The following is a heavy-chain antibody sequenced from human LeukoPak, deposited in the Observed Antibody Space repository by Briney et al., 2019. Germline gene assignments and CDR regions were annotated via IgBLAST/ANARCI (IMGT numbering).Heavy chain of an antibody. CDR2: INTNTGNP. CDR3: ARALSIAAAAGGY. Sequence: ASAKVSCKASGYSFTGYAMNWVRQAPGQGLEWMGWINTNTGNPTYAQGFTGRFVFSLDTSVTTAYLQISSLKTEDTAVYYCARALSIAAAAGGYWGQGTLVTVSS. J-gene: IGHJ4*02. D-gene: IGHD6-13*01. CDR1: GYSFTGYA. V-gene: IGHV7-4-1*02.